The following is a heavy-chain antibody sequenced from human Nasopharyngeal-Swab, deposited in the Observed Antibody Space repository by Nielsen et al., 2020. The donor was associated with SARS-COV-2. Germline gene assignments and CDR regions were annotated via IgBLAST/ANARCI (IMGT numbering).Heavy chain of an antibody. Sequence: GESLKISCAASGFTFSSYAISWVRQAPGKGLEWVANIKQDGSEKYYVDSVKGRFTISRDNAKNSLYLQMNSLRAEDTAVYYCARTRALDYWGQGTLVTVSS. V-gene: IGHV3-7*05. J-gene: IGHJ4*02. CDR1: GFTFSSYA. CDR3: ARTRALDY. CDR2: IKQDGSEK.